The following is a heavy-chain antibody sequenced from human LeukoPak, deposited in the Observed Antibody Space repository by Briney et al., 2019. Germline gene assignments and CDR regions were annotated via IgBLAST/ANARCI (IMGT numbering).Heavy chain of an antibody. CDR3: ARDGIAAAGTRNWFDP. V-gene: IGHV1-2*02. CDR2: INPNSGGT. CDR1: GYTFTGYY. Sequence: ASVKVSCKASGYTFTGYYMHWVRQAPGQGLEWMGWINPNSGGTNYAQKFQGRVTMTRDTCISTAYMELSRLRSDDTAVYYCARDGIAAAGTRNWFDPWGQGTLVTVSS. D-gene: IGHD6-13*01. J-gene: IGHJ5*02.